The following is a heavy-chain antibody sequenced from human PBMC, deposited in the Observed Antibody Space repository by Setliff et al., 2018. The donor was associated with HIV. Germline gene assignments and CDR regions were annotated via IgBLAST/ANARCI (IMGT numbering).Heavy chain of an antibody. D-gene: IGHD1-26*01. CDR3: ARDPGWEQHWNAFDI. V-gene: IGHV3-7*03. Sequence: PWGSLRLSCAASRFTFSNNAMGWVRQAPGKGLEFVANIKEDGSVTNYVDSVKGRFTISRDNAKNLVFLQMSSLRAEDTAAYYCARDPGWEQHWNAFDIWGQGTMVTVSS. CDR1: RFTFSNNA. CDR2: IKEDGSVT. J-gene: IGHJ3*02.